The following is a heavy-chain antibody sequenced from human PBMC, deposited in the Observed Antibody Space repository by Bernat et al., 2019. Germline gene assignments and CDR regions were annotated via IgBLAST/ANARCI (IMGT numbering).Heavy chain of an antibody. CDR2: IWYDGSHK. V-gene: IGHV3-33*03. CDR1: GFMFNIYA. D-gene: IGHD4-17*01. CDR3: ARSYGDYRKSGSDDAFDV. J-gene: IGHJ3*01. Sequence: QVQLVESGGGVVQPGRSLRLSCAASGFMFNIYAMHWVRQAPGMGLEWGAVIWYDGSHKFYADSVKGRFTISRDNSKNPLYLPMNSLRDDDTALYYCARSYGDYRKSGSDDAFDVWGQGTMVTVS.